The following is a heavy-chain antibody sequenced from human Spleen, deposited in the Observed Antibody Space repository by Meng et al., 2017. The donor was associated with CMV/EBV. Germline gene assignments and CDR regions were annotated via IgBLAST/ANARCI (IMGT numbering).Heavy chain of an antibody. V-gene: IGHV3-30-3*01. Sequence: QVQLVESGGGVVQLGRSLRLSCAASGFTFSSYAMHWVRQAPGKGLEWVAVISYDGSNKYYADSVKGRFTISRDNSKNTLYLQMNSLRAEDTAVYYCAREDYYGPLDYWGQGTLVTVSS. D-gene: IGHD3-10*01. J-gene: IGHJ4*02. CDR2: ISYDGSNK. CDR3: AREDYYGPLDY. CDR1: GFTFSSYA.